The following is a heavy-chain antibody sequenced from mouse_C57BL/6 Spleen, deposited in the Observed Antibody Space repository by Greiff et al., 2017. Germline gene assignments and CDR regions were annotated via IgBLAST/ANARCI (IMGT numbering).Heavy chain of an antibody. Sequence: QVQLQQSGAELVKPGASVKLSCKASGYTFTSYWMHWVKQRPGQGLEWIGMIHPNSGSTNYNEKFKSKATLTVDKSSSTAYMQLSSLTSEDSAVYYCARDGYYGCAYWGQGTLVTVSA. CDR1: GYTFTSYW. CDR2: IHPNSGST. V-gene: IGHV1-64*01. CDR3: ARDGYYGCAY. D-gene: IGHD2-3*01. J-gene: IGHJ3*01.